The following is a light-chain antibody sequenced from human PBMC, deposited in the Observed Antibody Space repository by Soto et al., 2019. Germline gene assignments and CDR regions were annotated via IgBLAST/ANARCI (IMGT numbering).Light chain of an antibody. Sequence: QSVLTQPPSVSGSPGQSITISCTGTSSDVGGYNYVSWYQQHPGTAPKLIVSDVTKRPSGVPDRFSGSKSGTTASLTISRLEAEADDYYYCFTYAYSVVFGSGTKVTVL. J-gene: IGLJ1*01. V-gene: IGLV2-11*01. CDR1: SSDVGGYNY. CDR3: FTYAYSVV. CDR2: DVT.